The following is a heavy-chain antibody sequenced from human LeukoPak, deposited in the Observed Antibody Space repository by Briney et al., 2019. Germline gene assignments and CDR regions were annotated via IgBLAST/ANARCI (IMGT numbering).Heavy chain of an antibody. D-gene: IGHD1-26*01. J-gene: IGHJ4*02. CDR2: IYTSGST. V-gene: IGHV4-61*02. CDR1: GGSISSGSYY. Sequence: SETLSLTCTVSGGSISSGSYYWSWIRQPAGKGLEWIGRIYTSGSTDYNPSLKSRVTISVDTSKNQFSLKLSSVTAADTAVYYCARGEVGATNITPLDYWGQGTLVTVSS. CDR3: ARGEVGATNITPLDY.